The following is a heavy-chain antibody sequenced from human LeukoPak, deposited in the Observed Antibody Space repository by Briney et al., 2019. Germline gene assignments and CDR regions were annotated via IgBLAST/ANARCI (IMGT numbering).Heavy chain of an antibody. CDR1: GGSINSGSYH. CDR2: IYPSGST. J-gene: IGHJ4*02. D-gene: IGHD3-16*02. CDR3: ARAPQDIWGSYRYGHYFDY. V-gene: IGHV4-61*02. Sequence: SQTLSLTCTVSGGSINSGSYHWTWIRQPAGKGLEWIGRIYPSGSTTYNPSLESRVTISVDTSKNQFSLRLSSVTAADTAVYYCARAPQDIWGSYRYGHYFDYWGQGTLVTVSS.